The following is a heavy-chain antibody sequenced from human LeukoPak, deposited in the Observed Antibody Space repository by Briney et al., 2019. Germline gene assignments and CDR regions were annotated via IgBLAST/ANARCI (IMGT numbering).Heavy chain of an antibody. V-gene: IGHV4-39*07. D-gene: IGHD3-22*01. CDR1: GGSISSSSYY. J-gene: IGHJ4*02. Sequence: SETLSLTCTVSGGSISSSSYYWGWIRQPPGKGLEWIGSIYYSGSTYYNPSLKSRVTISVDTSKNQFSLILRSVTAADTAVYYCARAPHFFDTSGSRYYFDYWGQGALVTVSS. CDR3: ARAPHFFDTSGSRYYFDY. CDR2: IYYSGST.